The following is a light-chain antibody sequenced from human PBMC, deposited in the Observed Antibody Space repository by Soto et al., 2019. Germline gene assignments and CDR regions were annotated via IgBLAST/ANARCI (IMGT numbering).Light chain of an antibody. V-gene: IGKV3-20*01. CDR3: QRYGSSPRIT. Sequence: VLTQSPGTLSLSQGERATLSCRASQSVSSSSLAWYQQRPGQAPRLLIYGTSSRATGIPDRFSGSGSGTDFTLTISRLEPEDFAVYFCQRYGSSPRITFGQGTRLEI. CDR2: GTS. J-gene: IGKJ5*01. CDR1: QSVSSSS.